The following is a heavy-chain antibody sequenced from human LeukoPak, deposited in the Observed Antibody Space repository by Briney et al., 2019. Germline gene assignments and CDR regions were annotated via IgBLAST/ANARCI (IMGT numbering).Heavy chain of an antibody. D-gene: IGHD5-12*01. Sequence: ASVKVSCKASGYTFTTYAINWVRQAPGQGLEWMGWINTDTRNPTYAQDFTGRFLFSLHTSVSTAYLQISSLKAEDTAMYYCARGLRFLQPDYWGQGTLVTVSS. CDR2: INTDTRNP. V-gene: IGHV7-4-1*02. CDR3: ARGLRFLQPDY. J-gene: IGHJ4*02. CDR1: GYTFTTYA.